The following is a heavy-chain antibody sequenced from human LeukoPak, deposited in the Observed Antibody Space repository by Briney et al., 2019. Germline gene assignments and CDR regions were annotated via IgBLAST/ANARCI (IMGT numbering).Heavy chain of an antibody. V-gene: IGHV3-33*01. J-gene: IGHJ4*02. Sequence: GGSLRLSCAASGFPFDTYGMHWVRQAPGKGLEWVAVIWHDGDKNYYSDSVKGRFTASRDNSKNSLYLQMNSLRAEDTAVYYCARDTYYYDSSGYYYPYYFDYWGQGTLVTVSS. D-gene: IGHD3-22*01. CDR1: GFPFDTYG. CDR2: IWHDGDKN. CDR3: ARDTYYYDSSGYYYPYYFDY.